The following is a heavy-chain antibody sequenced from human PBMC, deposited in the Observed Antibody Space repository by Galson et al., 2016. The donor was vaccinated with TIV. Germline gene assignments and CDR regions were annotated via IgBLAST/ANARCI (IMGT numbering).Heavy chain of an antibody. CDR2: IFPRDSDT. J-gene: IGHJ6*02. Sequence: QSGAEVKKPGESLKISCQGSGYTFSDYWIAWVRQMPGKGLESVGIIFPRDSDTRYRPSFQGQVTISADRSTNTAYLHWNSLRTSDTAIYYCARQVITRPRAGLDVWGQGTAVIVSS. CDR1: GYTFSDYW. V-gene: IGHV5-51*01. D-gene: IGHD3-16*01. CDR3: ARQVITRPRAGLDV.